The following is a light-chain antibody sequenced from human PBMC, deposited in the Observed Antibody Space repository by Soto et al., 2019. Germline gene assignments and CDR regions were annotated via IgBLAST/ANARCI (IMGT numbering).Light chain of an antibody. CDR3: PQYGTSPRS. CDR1: QSVTGSY. V-gene: IGKV3-20*01. J-gene: IGKJ1*01. Sequence: EIVLTQSPGTLSLSPGDRATLSCRASQSVTGSYLAWYQHKPGQAPSLLIYGASSRATGIPNRFSGSGSGTDFTLTTSGLEPEDFAVYYCPQYGTSPRSFGQGTKVEIK. CDR2: GAS.